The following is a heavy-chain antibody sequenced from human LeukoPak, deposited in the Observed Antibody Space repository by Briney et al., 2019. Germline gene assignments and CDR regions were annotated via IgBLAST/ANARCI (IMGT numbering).Heavy chain of an antibody. J-gene: IGHJ4*02. D-gene: IGHD5-24*01. CDR3: ARVDGYNLYYFDY. CDR1: GVSISSYY. Sequence: KPSETLSLTCTVSGVSISSYYWSWIRQPPGKGLEWIGYIYYSGSTNYNPSLKSRVTISVDTSKNQFSLKLSSVTAADTAVYYCARVDGYNLYYFDYWGQGTLVTVSS. V-gene: IGHV4-59*08. CDR2: IYYSGST.